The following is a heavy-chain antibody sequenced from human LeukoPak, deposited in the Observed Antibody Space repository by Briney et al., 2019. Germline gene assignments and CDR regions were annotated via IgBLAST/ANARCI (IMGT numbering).Heavy chain of an antibody. D-gene: IGHD5-18*01. CDR3: ARVLSGYSYGYIDY. Sequence: SETLSLTCAVYGGSFSGYYWSWIRQPPGKGLEWIGEINHSGSTNYNPSLKSRVTISVDTSKNQFSLKLSSVTAADTAVYYCARVLSGYSYGYIDYWGQGTLVTVSS. V-gene: IGHV4-34*01. J-gene: IGHJ4*02. CDR2: INHSGST. CDR1: GGSFSGYY.